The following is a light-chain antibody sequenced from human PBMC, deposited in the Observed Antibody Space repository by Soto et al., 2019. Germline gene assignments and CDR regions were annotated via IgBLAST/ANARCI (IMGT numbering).Light chain of an antibody. CDR1: QSVYRS. CDR3: QQYDNWPPIT. Sequence: EIVMTQSPATLSVSPGERATLSCRASQSVYRSLAWYQQKPGQAPRLLIYGASTRAAGVPDRFSGSGSGTEFTLTISSLQSEDFAVYYCQQYDNWPPITFGGGTKVEI. V-gene: IGKV3-15*01. CDR2: GAS. J-gene: IGKJ4*01.